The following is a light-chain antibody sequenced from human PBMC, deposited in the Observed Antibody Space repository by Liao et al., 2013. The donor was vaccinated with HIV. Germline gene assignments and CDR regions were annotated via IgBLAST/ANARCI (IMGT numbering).Light chain of an antibody. CDR2: YDN. CDR1: NIGGRS. J-gene: IGLJ2*01. CDR3: QVWDSNNDRPGVV. V-gene: IGLV3-21*04. Sequence: SYMLTQPPSVSVAPGATATITCGGDNIGGRSVHWYQHKAGQAPHLVISYDNDRPSGIPARFSGSNSGNTATLTINRVEAGDEADYYCQVWDSNNDRPGVVFGGGTKLSVL.